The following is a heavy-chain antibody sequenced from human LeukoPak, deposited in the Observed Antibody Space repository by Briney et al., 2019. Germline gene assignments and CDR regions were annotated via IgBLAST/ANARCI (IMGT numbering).Heavy chain of an antibody. CDR1: GGSFSGYY. CDR3: AKDLKLAVAGTRGTAVDP. J-gene: IGHJ5*02. V-gene: IGHV4-34*01. D-gene: IGHD6-19*01. CDR2: INHSGST. Sequence: SETLSLTCAVYGGSFSGYYWSWIRQPPGKGLGWIGEINHSGSTNYNPSLKSRVTISVDTSKNQFSLKLSSVTAADTAVYYCAKDLKLAVAGTRGTAVDPWGQGTLVTVSS.